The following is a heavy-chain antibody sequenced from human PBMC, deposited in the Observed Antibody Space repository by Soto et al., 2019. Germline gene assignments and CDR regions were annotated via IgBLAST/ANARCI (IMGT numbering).Heavy chain of an antibody. CDR1: GGTFSSYA. Sequence: QVQLVQSGAEVKKPGSSVKVSCKASGGTFSSYAISWVRQAPGQGLEWMGGIIPIFGTANYAQKFQGRVTITADKATSPAYMELSSLRSEDTAVYYCARDRPLWFGSLKNYYGMDVWGQGTTFTVSS. CDR3: ARDRPLWFGSLKNYYGMDV. CDR2: IIPIFGTA. V-gene: IGHV1-69*06. J-gene: IGHJ6*02. D-gene: IGHD3-10*01.